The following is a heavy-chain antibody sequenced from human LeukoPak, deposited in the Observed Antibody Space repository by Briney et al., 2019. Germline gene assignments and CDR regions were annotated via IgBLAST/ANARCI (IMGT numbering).Heavy chain of an antibody. CDR2: INHSGST. CDR1: GGSFSGYY. Sequence: SETLSLTCAVYGGSFSGYYWSWIRQPPGKGLEWIGEINHSGSTNYNPSLKSRVTISVDTSKNQFSLKLSSVTAADTAVYYCARGRSLRHGDDSSGYYTNYFDYWGQGTLVTVSS. V-gene: IGHV4-34*01. CDR3: ARGRSLRHGDDSSGYYTNYFDY. D-gene: IGHD3-22*01. J-gene: IGHJ4*02.